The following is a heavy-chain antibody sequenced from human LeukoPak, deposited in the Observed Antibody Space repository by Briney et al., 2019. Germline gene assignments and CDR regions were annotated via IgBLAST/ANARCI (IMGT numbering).Heavy chain of an antibody. V-gene: IGHV1-2*04. J-gene: IGHJ4*02. D-gene: IGHD3-9*01. CDR3: ARGPEVLTGYYGDY. Sequence: ASVKVSCKASGYTFTGYYIHWVRQAPGQGLEWMGWINPNSGGTNFAQKFQGWVTMTRDTSITTAYMELTRLRSDDTAVYYCARGPEVLTGYYGDYWGQGTPVTVSS. CDR2: INPNSGGT. CDR1: GYTFTGYY.